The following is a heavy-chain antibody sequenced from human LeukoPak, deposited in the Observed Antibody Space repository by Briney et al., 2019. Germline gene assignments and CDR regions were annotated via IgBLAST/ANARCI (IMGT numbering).Heavy chain of an antibody. CDR3: AREGVDTAMVSAFDT. V-gene: IGHV1-2*02. CDR2: INPNSGGT. CDR1: GYTFTGYY. Sequence: ASVKVSCKASGYTFTGYYMHWVRQAPGQGLEWMGWINPNSGGTNYAQKFQGRVTMTRDTSISTAYMELSRLRSDDTAVYYCAREGVDTAMVSAFDTWGQGTMVTVSS. J-gene: IGHJ3*02. D-gene: IGHD5-18*01.